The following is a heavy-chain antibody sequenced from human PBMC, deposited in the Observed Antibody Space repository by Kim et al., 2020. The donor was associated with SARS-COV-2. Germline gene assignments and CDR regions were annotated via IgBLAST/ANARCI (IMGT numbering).Heavy chain of an antibody. V-gene: IGHV5-51*01. Sequence: GESLKISCKGSGYSFTSYWIGWVRQMPGKGLEWMGIIYPGDSDTRYSPSFQGQVTISADNSISTAYLQWSSLKASDTAMYYCARLAPHTREKYKITIFGVPPPGTGGMDVWGQGTTVTVSS. D-gene: IGHD3-3*01. CDR3: ARLAPHTREKYKITIFGVPPPGTGGMDV. CDR1: GYSFTSYW. J-gene: IGHJ6*02. CDR2: IYPGDSDT.